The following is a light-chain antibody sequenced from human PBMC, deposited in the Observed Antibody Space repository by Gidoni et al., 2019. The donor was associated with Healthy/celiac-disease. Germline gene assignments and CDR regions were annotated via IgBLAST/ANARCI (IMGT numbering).Light chain of an antibody. V-gene: IGLV2-14*01. Sequence: QSALTQPASVSGSPGQSITISCTGTSSDVVGYNYVSWYQNHPGKAPKPMIYEVSNRPSGVSNRFSGYKSGNTASLTMSGLQAEDEADYYCSSYTSSSTVVFGGGTKLTVI. CDR3: SSYTSSSTVV. J-gene: IGLJ2*01. CDR2: EVS. CDR1: SSDVVGYNY.